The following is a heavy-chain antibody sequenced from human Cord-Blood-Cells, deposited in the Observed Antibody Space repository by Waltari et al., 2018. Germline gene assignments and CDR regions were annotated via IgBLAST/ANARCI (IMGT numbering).Heavy chain of an antibody. Sequence: QVQLQESGPGLVKPSGTLSLTCAVSGGSISSSNWWSWVRQPPGKGLEWIGEIYHRGTTNYNPSHKRRVTISVDKSKNQFSRKLSSVTAADTAVYYCASADIRIMVRGVIDPWGQGTLVTVSS. J-gene: IGHJ5*02. CDR2: IYHRGTT. CDR1: GGSISSSNW. V-gene: IGHV4-4*02. CDR3: ASADIRIMVRGVIDP. D-gene: IGHD3-10*01.